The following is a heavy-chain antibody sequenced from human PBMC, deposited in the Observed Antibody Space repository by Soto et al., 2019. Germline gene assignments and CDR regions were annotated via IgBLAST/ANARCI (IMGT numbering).Heavy chain of an antibody. CDR2: IIPIFGTA. CDR1: GGTFSSYA. D-gene: IGHD6-13*01. Sequence: ASVKVSCKASGGTFSSYAISWVRQAPGQGLEWMGGIIPIFGTANYAQKFQGRVTITADESTSTAYMELSSLRSEDTAVYYCARDSVGQQLFDPWGQGTLVTVSS. CDR3: ARDSVGQQLFDP. J-gene: IGHJ5*02. V-gene: IGHV1-69*13.